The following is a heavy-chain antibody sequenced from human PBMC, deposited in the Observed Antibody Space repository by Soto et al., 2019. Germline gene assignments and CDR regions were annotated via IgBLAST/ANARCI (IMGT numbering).Heavy chain of an antibody. J-gene: IGHJ6*02. CDR1: GFTFSSYG. Sequence: PGGSLRLSCAASGFTFSSYGMHWVRQAPGKGLEWVAVIWYDGSNKYYADSVKGRFTISRDNSKNTLYLQMNSLRAEDTAVYYCARISTGGWLAPEPYYYYGMDVWGQGTTVTVSS. CDR2: IWYDGSNK. V-gene: IGHV3-33*01. D-gene: IGHD6-19*01. CDR3: ARISTGGWLAPEPYYYYGMDV.